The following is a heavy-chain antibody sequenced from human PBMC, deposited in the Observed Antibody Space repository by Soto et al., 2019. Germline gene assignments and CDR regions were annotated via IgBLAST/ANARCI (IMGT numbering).Heavy chain of an antibody. Sequence: GGSLRLSCAASGFTFSSYAMSWVRQAPGKGLEWVAVISYDGSNKYYADSVKGRFTISRDNSKNTLYLQMNSLRAEDTAVYYCAKDGRVEKDFWSGFYYFDYWGQGTLVTVSS. CDR3: AKDGRVEKDFWSGFYYFDY. CDR1: GFTFSSYA. CDR2: ISYDGSNK. J-gene: IGHJ4*02. D-gene: IGHD3-3*01. V-gene: IGHV3-30*18.